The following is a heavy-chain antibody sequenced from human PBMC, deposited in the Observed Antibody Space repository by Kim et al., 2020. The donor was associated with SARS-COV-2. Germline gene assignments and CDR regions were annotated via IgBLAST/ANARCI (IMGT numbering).Heavy chain of an antibody. V-gene: IGHV3-30*18. CDR1: GFTFSSYG. Sequence: GGSLRLSCAASGFTFSSYGMHWVRQAPGKGLEWVAVISYDGSNKYYADSVKGRFTISRDNSKNTLYLQMNSLRAEDTAVYYCAKDFSSSWSPEAPPDYWG. CDR3: AKDFSSSWSPEAPPDY. CDR2: ISYDGSNK. J-gene: IGHJ4*01. D-gene: IGHD6-13*01.